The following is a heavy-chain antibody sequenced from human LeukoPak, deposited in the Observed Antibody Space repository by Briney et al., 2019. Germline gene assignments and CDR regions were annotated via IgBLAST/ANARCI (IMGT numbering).Heavy chain of an antibody. CDR3: ARQRAPALIDY. J-gene: IGHJ4*02. V-gene: IGHV4-39*01. CDR1: DCSISSSSYY. D-gene: IGHD1-26*01. CDR2: IYYSGST. Sequence: PSETLSLTCTVSDCSISSSSYYWGWIRQPPGKGLEWIGSIYYSGSTYYNPSLKSRVTISVDTSKNHFSLKLSSVTAADTAVYYCARQRAPALIDYWGQGTLVTVSS.